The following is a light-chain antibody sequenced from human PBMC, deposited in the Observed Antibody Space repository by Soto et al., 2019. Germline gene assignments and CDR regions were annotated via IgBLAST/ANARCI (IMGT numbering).Light chain of an antibody. CDR2: SNN. CDR1: SSNIGSNT. V-gene: IGLV1-44*01. CDR3: AAGDNSLNGDVV. J-gene: IGLJ2*01. Sequence: QSVLTQPPSASGTPGQRVTISCSGSSSNIGSNTVNWCQQLPGTAPKLLIYSNNQRPSGVPDRFSGSKSGTSASLAISGLHSEDEADYYCAAGDNSLNGDVVFRRGTKLTVL.